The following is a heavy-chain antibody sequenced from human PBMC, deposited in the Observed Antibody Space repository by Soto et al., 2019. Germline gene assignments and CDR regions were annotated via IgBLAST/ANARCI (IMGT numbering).Heavy chain of an antibody. D-gene: IGHD5-18*01. CDR1: GISFSGYA. CDR3: ARVGRGYSYGNGIDY. V-gene: IGHV3-30-3*01. Sequence: QVQLVESGGGVVQPGGSLRLSCESSGISFSGYALHWVRQTPGKGLDWVAVISHDGSKTFYADSVRGRFTISRDNSKNPNTLFLQMNSLRPEDTAIYFCARVGRGYSYGNGIDYRGQGTLVTVSS. CDR2: ISHDGSKT. J-gene: IGHJ4*02.